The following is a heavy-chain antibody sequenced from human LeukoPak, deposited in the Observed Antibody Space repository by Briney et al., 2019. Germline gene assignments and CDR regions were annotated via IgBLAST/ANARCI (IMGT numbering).Heavy chain of an antibody. CDR2: IYSGGDT. CDR3: AKDRDRAVILGLDAFDI. Sequence: PGGSLRLSCAASGFTVSTNYINWVRQAPGKGLEWVSIIYSGGDTYYADSVKGRFTISRDNSNNTVYLQMNRLRVEDTAIYYCAKDRDRAVILGLDAFDIWGQGTMVTVSS. D-gene: IGHD3-10*01. V-gene: IGHV3-53*01. CDR1: GFTVSTNY. J-gene: IGHJ3*02.